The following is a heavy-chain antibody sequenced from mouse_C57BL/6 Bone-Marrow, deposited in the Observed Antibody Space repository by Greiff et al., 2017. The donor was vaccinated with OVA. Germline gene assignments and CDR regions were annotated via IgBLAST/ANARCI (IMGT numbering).Heavy chain of an antibody. V-gene: IGHV5-12*01. CDR2: ISNGGGST. J-gene: IGHJ3*01. CDR1: GFTFSDYY. Sequence: EVKLVESGGGLVQPGGSLKLSCAASGFTFSDYYMYWVRQTPEKRLEWVAYISNGGGSTYYPDTVKGRFTISRDNAKNTLYLQMSRLKYEDTAMYYCARQDYGSPFAYWGQGTLVTVSA. D-gene: IGHD1-1*01. CDR3: ARQDYGSPFAY.